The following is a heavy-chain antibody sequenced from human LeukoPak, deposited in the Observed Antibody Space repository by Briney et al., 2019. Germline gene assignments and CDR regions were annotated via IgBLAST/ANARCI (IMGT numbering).Heavy chain of an antibody. Sequence: ASVKVFCKGSGYTLTEISMHWVRQAPGKGLEWMGGFDREYGETIYAQKFQGRVNMTDDTSKDTVYMELSSLRSEDTAVYYCASFYGSGSYSYYGMDVWGKGTTVTVSS. V-gene: IGHV1-24*01. CDR1: GYTLTEIS. CDR2: FDREYGET. J-gene: IGHJ6*04. CDR3: ASFYGSGSYSYYGMDV. D-gene: IGHD3-10*01.